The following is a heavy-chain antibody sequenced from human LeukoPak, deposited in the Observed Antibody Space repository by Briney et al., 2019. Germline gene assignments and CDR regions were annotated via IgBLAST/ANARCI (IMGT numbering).Heavy chain of an antibody. CDR1: GYTFTSYD. CDR3: ARSGEYCSSTSCYSGWFDP. D-gene: IGHD2-2*01. Sequence: ASVKVSCKASGYTFTSYDINWVRQATGQGLEWMGWMNPNSGNTGYAQKFQGRVTMTRNTSISTAYMELSSLRSEDTAVYYCARSGEYCSSTSCYSGWFDPWGQGTLVTVSS. J-gene: IGHJ5*02. CDR2: MNPNSGNT. V-gene: IGHV1-8*01.